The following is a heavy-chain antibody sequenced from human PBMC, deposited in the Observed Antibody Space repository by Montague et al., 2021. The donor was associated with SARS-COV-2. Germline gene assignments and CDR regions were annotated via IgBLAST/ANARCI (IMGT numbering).Heavy chain of an antibody. V-gene: IGHV4-39*01. Sequence: SETLSLTCTVSGGSISSSSYYWGWIRPPPGKGLEWIGSIYYSGSTYYNPSLKSRVTISVDTSKNQFSLKLSSVTAADTAVYYCARRTPRDYYMDVWGKGTTVTVSS. CDR2: IYYSGST. CDR1: GGSISSSSYY. CDR3: ARRTPRDYYMDV. J-gene: IGHJ6*03.